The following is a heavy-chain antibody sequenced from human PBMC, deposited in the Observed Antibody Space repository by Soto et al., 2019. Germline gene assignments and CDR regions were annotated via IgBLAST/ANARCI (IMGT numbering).Heavy chain of an antibody. Sequence: EVQVVESGGGLAQPGGSLRLSCAASGFTFSSYSMNWVRQAPGKGLEWISYISFSSDTLYYADSVKGRFTISRDNAKNSVYLQMNSLRDEDTAVYYCARDNGIAGSFDPWGQGTLVIVSP. CDR3: ARDNGIAGSFDP. V-gene: IGHV3-48*02. D-gene: IGHD6-13*01. J-gene: IGHJ5*02. CDR2: ISFSSDTL. CDR1: GFTFSSYS.